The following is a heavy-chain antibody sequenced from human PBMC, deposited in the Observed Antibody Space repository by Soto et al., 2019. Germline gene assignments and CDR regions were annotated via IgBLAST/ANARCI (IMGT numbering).Heavy chain of an antibody. V-gene: IGHV3-23*01. CDR3: ATRGGVITFGGVIVGAFDI. CDR1: GFTFSSYA. J-gene: IGHJ3*02. Sequence: PGGSLRLSCAASGFTFSSYAMSWVRQAPGKGLEWVSAISGSGGSTYYADSVKGRFTISRDNSKNTLYLQMNSLRAEDTAVYYCATRGGVITFGGVIVGAFDIWGQGTMVTVSS. CDR2: ISGSGGST. D-gene: IGHD3-16*02.